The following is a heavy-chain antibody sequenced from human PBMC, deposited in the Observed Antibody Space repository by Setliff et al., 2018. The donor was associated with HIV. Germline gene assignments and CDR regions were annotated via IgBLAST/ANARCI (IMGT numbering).Heavy chain of an antibody. J-gene: IGHJ6*03. D-gene: IGHD2-21*02. CDR1: GASITSHN. CDR2: IYTRGNT. V-gene: IGHV4-4*07. CDR3: TRDLWGDDYYYNNMDV. Sequence: PSETLSLTCSVSGASITSHNWSWIRQAAGKGLEWIGRIYTRGNTNYNPSLRSRVTMSVDTSKNQFSLKVTSVTAAETAVYYCTRDLWGDDYYYNNMDVWGKGTTVTVSS.